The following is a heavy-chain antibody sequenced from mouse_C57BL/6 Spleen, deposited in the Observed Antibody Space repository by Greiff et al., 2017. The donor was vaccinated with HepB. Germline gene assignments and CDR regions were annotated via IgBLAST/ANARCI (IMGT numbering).Heavy chain of an antibody. CDR2: INPSTGGT. J-gene: IGHJ2*01. CDR3: ALYYYGSSLYY. CDR1: GYSFTGYY. V-gene: IGHV1-42*01. D-gene: IGHD1-1*01. Sequence: VQLQQSGPELVKPGASVKISCKASGYSFTGYYMNWVKQSPEKSLEWIGEINPSTGGTTYNQKFKAKATLTVDKSSSTAYMQLKSLTSADSAVYYCALYYYGSSLYYWGQGTTLTVSS.